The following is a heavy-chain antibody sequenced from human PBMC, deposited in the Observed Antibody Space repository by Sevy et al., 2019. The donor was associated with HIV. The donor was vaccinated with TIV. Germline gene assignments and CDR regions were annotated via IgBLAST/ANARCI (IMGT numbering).Heavy chain of an antibody. D-gene: IGHD3-10*01. J-gene: IGHJ5*02. V-gene: IGHV4-59*01. CDR1: GGSISSYY. CDR2: IYYSGST. Sequence: SETLSLTCTVSGGSISSYYWSWIRQPPGKGLEWIGYIYYSGSTNYNPSLKSRVTISVDTSKNQFSLKLISVTAADTAVYYCARVGVDGSGSYYNENWFDPWGQGTLVTVSS. CDR3: ARVGVDGSGSYYNENWFDP.